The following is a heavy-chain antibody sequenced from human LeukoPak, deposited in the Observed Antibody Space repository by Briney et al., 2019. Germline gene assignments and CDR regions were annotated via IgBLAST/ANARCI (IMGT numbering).Heavy chain of an antibody. CDR1: GFTFSRNA. J-gene: IGHJ4*02. Sequence: GGSLRLSCAASGFTFSRNAMNWVRQAPGKGLEWVAAISGNGLGTYYADSVKGRFNISRDNSRNTLYLQMNSLRAEDTAVYYCAKSQARGYYDSSGLDYWGQGTLVTVSS. CDR3: AKSQARGYYDSSGLDY. CDR2: ISGNGLGT. V-gene: IGHV3-23*01. D-gene: IGHD3-22*01.